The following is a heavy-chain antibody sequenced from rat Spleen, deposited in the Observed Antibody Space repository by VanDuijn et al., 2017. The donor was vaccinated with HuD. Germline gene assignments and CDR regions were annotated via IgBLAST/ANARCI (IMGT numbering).Heavy chain of an antibody. CDR1: GFSLTSYT. CDR3: ARGGELDWFAY. CDR2: MWYDGDT. V-gene: IGHV2-34*01. J-gene: IGHJ3*01. D-gene: IGHD5-1*01. Sequence: QVQLKESGPGLVQPSETLSLTCTVSGFSLTSYTVTWVRQPSGKGPEWMGRMWYDGDTAYDSALKSRLSISRDTSKCQVFLKMNSLQTEDTATYYCARGGELDWFAYWGQGTLVTVSS.